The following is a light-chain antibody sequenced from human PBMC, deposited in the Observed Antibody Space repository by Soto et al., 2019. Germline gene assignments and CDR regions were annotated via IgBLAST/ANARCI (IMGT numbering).Light chain of an antibody. CDR2: NNN. CDR3: QSYDSSLSGSYV. CDR1: SSNIGAGYD. J-gene: IGLJ1*01. V-gene: IGLV1-40*01. Sequence: QSALTQPPSVSGAPGQRVTISCTGSSSNIGAGYDVHWYQRLPGTAPKVLIYNNNNRPPGVPDRFSGSKSGTSASLAITGLQAEDEADYYCQSYDSSLSGSYVFGTGTKVTVL.